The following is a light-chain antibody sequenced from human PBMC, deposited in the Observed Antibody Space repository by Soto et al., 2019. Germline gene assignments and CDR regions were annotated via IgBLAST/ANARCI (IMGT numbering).Light chain of an antibody. J-gene: IGLJ2*01. CDR2: EVS. CDR3: SSYTSSRNVV. CDR1: SSDVGGYNY. Sequence: QSALTQPASVSGSPGQSITISCTGTSSDVGGYNYVSWYQQHPGKAPKLMIYEVSNRPSGVSNRFSGSKSGNTASLTISGLQAEDEADYYCSSYTSSRNVVFGGGTKLTVL. V-gene: IGLV2-14*01.